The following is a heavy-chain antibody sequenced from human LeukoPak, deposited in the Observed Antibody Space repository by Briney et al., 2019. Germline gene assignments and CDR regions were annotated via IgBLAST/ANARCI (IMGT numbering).Heavy chain of an antibody. D-gene: IGHD1-26*01. Sequence: GGSLRLSCAASGFTFSDAWMSWVRQAPGKGLEWVGRIKTKIDGGTTDYAAPVKGRFTISRDDSKKTLYLQMNSLETEDTAVYYCTAYHSGSCYYWGQGTLSPSP. J-gene: IGHJ4*02. V-gene: IGHV3-15*01. CDR1: GFTFSDAW. CDR3: TAYHSGSCYY. CDR2: IKTKIDGGTT.